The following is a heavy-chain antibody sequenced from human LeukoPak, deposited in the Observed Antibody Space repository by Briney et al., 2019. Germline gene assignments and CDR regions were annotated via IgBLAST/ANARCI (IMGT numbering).Heavy chain of an antibody. CDR1: GFIFSNFG. Sequence: GGSLRLSCVASGFIFSNFGVHWFRQAPGKGLEWVTFIRYDGSNKYYADSVKGRFTISRDNSKKTVYLQMNSLGGEDTAAYYCAARRRDGYNYDAFEIWGQGTLITVSS. V-gene: IGHV3-30*02. D-gene: IGHD5-24*01. CDR2: IRYDGSNK. CDR3: AARRRDGYNYDAFEI. J-gene: IGHJ3*02.